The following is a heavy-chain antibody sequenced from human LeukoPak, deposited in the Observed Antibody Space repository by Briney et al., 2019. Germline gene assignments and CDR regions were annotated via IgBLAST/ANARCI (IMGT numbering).Heavy chain of an antibody. V-gene: IGHV1-69*05. CDR1: GGTFNNSA. CDR3: ARDVHGDYGSGWFDP. Sequence: ASVKVSCKTSGGTFNNSAISWVRQAPGQGLEWLGGIMPLFGTAGYAQKFQGRVTITKDESTRTVYLELTSLTSDDTTVYYCARDVHGDYGSGWFDPWGQGTLVSVSS. D-gene: IGHD4-17*01. J-gene: IGHJ5*02. CDR2: IMPLFGTA.